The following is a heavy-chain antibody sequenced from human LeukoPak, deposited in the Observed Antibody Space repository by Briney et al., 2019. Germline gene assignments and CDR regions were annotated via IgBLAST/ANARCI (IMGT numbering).Heavy chain of an antibody. D-gene: IGHD2-2*01. Sequence: GGSLRLSCAASGFTFSSYWMHWVRHAPGKGLVWVSRINSDGSSTSYADSVKGRFTISRDNAKNTLYLQMNSLRAEDTAVYYCARGVGYCSSTSCYWWFDPWGQGTLVTVSS. CDR2: INSDGSST. CDR1: GFTFSSYW. J-gene: IGHJ5*02. V-gene: IGHV3-74*01. CDR3: ARGVGYCSSTSCYWWFDP.